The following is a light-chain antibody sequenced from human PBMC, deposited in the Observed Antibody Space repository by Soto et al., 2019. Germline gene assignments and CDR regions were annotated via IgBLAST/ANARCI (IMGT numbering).Light chain of an antibody. CDR3: MQSTRLPPT. V-gene: IGKV2D-29*02. Sequence: DVVMTQTPLSLSVAPGQPASISCKSSQSLLHITGETFLFWYLQKPGQSPQLLIYEVSTRVSGVPDRFSGSGSGPDFTLEISRVETDDVGIYYCMQSTRLPPTFGQGTRLGIE. CDR1: QSLLHITGETF. CDR2: EVS. J-gene: IGKJ5*01.